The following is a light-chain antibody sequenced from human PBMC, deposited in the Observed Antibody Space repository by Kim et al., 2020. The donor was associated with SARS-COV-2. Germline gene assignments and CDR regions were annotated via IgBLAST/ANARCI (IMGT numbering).Light chain of an antibody. CDR2: LNSDGSH. Sequence: QLVLTQSPSASASLGASVKLTCTLSSGHSSYAIAWHQQQPEKGPRYLMKLNSDGSHNKGDGIPDRFSGSSSGAERYLTISSLQSEDEADYYCQTWGNGIRVFGGGTQLTVL. CDR3: QTWGNGIRV. V-gene: IGLV4-69*01. J-gene: IGLJ3*02. CDR1: SGHSSYA.